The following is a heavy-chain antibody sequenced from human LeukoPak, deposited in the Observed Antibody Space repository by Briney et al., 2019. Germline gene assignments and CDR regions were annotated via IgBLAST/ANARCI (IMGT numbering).Heavy chain of an antibody. Sequence: SETLSLTCAVYGGSFSGYYWSWIRQPPGKGLEWIGYIYYSGSTNYNPSLKSRVTISVDTSKNQFSLKLSSVTAADTAVYYCARMHDYGDFYYYYYYGMDVWGQGTTVTVSS. CDR2: IYYSGST. J-gene: IGHJ6*02. CDR1: GGSFSGYY. D-gene: IGHD4-17*01. V-gene: IGHV4-59*08. CDR3: ARMHDYGDFYYYYYYGMDV.